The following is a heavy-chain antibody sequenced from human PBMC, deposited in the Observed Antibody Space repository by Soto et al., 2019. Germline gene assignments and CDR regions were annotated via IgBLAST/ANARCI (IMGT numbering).Heavy chain of an antibody. CDR1: GYTFTSYD. Sequence: QVQLVQSGAEVKKPGASVKVSCKASGYTFTSYDINWVRQATGQGLEWMGWMNPNSGNTGYAQKFQGRVTMTRNTSISTAYMELSSLRSEDTAVYYCARDGSGWNDDSNWFDPWGQGTLVTVSS. D-gene: IGHD1-1*01. CDR3: ARDGSGWNDDSNWFDP. V-gene: IGHV1-8*01. CDR2: MNPNSGNT. J-gene: IGHJ5*02.